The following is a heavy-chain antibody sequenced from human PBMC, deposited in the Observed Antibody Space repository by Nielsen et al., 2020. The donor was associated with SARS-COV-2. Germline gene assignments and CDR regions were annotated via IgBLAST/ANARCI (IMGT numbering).Heavy chain of an antibody. J-gene: IGHJ4*02. D-gene: IGHD5-18*01. CDR1: GYSFTSYW. CDR3: ARLWRPRRFDVDTAMAVDY. V-gene: IGHV5-10-1*01. CDR2: IDPSDSYT. Sequence: GGSLRLSCKVSGYSFTSYWISWVRQMPGKGLEWMGRIDPSDSYTNYSPSFQGHVTISADKSISTACLQWSSLKASDTAMYYCARLWRPRRFDVDTAMAVDYWGQGTLVTV.